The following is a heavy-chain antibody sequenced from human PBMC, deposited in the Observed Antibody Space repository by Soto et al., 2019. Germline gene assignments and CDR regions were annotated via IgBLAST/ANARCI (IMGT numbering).Heavy chain of an antibody. D-gene: IGHD1-1*01. CDR1: GFSFGTYW. CDR3: VRGTPTPGLDI. CDR2: IKEDGSER. Sequence: GGSLRLSCAVSGFSFGTYWMSWVRQALGKGLEWLASIKEDGSERYYLDSVKGRFTISRDNAKDSLSLQMNSLRGEDTATYYCVRGTPTPGLDIWGRGTTVTVSS. V-gene: IGHV3-7*03. J-gene: IGHJ6*02.